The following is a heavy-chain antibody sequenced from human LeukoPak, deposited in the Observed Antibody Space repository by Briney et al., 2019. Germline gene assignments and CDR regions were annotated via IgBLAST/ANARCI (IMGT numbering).Heavy chain of an antibody. CDR3: ARGRGAVAGSSFDP. D-gene: IGHD6-19*01. J-gene: IGHJ5*02. CDR1: GYTFTSYD. CDR2: MNPNSGNT. Sequence: ASVKVSCKASGYTFTSYDINWVRQATGQGLKWMGWMNPNSGNTGYAQKFQGRVTMTRNTSISTAYMELSSLRSEDTAVYYCARGRGAVAGSSFDPWGQGTLVTVSS. V-gene: IGHV1-8*01.